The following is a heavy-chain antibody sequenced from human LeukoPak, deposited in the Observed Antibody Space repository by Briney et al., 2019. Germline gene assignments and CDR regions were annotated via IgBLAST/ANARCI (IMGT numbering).Heavy chain of an antibody. CDR1: GFTFGDTW. Sequence: GGSLRLSCAASGFTFGDTWMNWVRQVPGQGLEWVANIKQDGSEKYYVDSVKGRFTISRDNAKNPLYLQMNSLRAEDTAVYYCASLFAGGYCSSTSCPPQGSPAPFDPWGQGTLVTVSS. D-gene: IGHD2-2*01. CDR2: IKQDGSEK. V-gene: IGHV3-7*03. J-gene: IGHJ5*02. CDR3: ASLFAGGYCSSTSCPPQGSPAPFDP.